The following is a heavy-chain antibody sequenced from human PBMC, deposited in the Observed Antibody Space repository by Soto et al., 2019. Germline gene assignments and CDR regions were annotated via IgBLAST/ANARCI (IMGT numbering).Heavy chain of an antibody. Sequence: QVQLQQWGAGLLKPSETLSLTCAVYGGSFSGYYWSWIRQPPGKGLEWIGEINHSGSTNYNPSLKSRVTISVDTSKNQFSLKLSSVTAADTAVYYCATLPTDTAMVEAGGRGDYWGQGTLVTVSS. J-gene: IGHJ4*02. V-gene: IGHV4-34*01. CDR1: GGSFSGYY. D-gene: IGHD5-18*01. CDR3: ATLPTDTAMVEAGGRGDY. CDR2: INHSGST.